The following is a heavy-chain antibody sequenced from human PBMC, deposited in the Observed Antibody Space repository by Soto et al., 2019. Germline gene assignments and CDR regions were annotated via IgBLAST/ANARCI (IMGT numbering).Heavy chain of an antibody. CDR1: GFTFSSYA. CDR2: ISGSGGST. CDR3: AKDRVGRQQLVHPNLAEYFQH. V-gene: IGHV3-23*01. J-gene: IGHJ1*01. D-gene: IGHD6-13*01. Sequence: EVQLLESGGGLVQPGGSLRLSCAASGFTFSSYAMSWVRQAPGKGLEWVSAISGSGGSTYYADSVKGRFTISRDNSKNTLYLQMNGLRAEDTAVYYCAKDRVGRQQLVHPNLAEYFQHWGQGTLVTVSS.